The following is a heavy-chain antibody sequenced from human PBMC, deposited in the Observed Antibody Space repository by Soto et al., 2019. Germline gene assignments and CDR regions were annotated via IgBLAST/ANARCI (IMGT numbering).Heavy chain of an antibody. J-gene: IGHJ1*01. CDR1: GYTFTSYG. V-gene: IGHV1-18*01. Sequence: ASVKVSCKASGYTFTSYGISWVRQAPGQGLEWMGWISAYNGNTNYAQKLQGRVTMTTDTSTSTAYMELRSLRSDDTAVYYCARDLDDSSGYEYFQHWGQGTLVTVSS. CDR2: ISAYNGNT. D-gene: IGHD3-22*01. CDR3: ARDLDDSSGYEYFQH.